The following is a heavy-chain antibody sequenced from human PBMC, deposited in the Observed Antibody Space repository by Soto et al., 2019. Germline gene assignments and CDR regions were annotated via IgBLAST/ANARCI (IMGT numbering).Heavy chain of an antibody. D-gene: IGHD5-12*01. V-gene: IGHV2-5*02. CDR3: AHRRGGRVATIYFDY. CDR2: IYWDDDK. CDR1: GFSLSTSGVG. Sequence: QITLKESGPTLVKPTQTLTLTCTFSGFSLSTSGVGVGWIRQPPGKALEWLALIYWDDDKRYSPSLKSRLTNTQDTSKNQVVLTRNNMDPVDTTTYYCAHRRGGRVATIYFDYWGQGTLVTVSS. J-gene: IGHJ4*02.